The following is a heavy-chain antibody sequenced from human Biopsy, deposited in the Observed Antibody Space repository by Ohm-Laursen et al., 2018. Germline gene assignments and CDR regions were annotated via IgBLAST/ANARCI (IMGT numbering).Heavy chain of an antibody. D-gene: IGHD2-15*01. Sequence: SLRLSCTASGFSFSDNYMDWVRQAPGTGLEWVGRIRDKANSYTTDYAASVKGRFTISRDDSKNLLYLQMNSLKTEDTAPYYCARAGRYCSGGGCYSWFDSWGQGTLVTVSS. CDR2: IRDKANSYTT. CDR3: ARAGRYCSGGGCYSWFDS. V-gene: IGHV3-72*01. J-gene: IGHJ5*01. CDR1: GFSFSDNY.